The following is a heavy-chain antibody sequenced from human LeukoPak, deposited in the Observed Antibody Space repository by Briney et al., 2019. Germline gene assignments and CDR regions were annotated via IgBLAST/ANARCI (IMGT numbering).Heavy chain of an antibody. CDR2: IYSSIGT. Sequence: SGGSLRLPCAASGFTVSSIYMSWVRQAPGKGLEWVSVIYSSIGTDYADSVKGRFTISRDNSKNTVYLQMNSLRAEDTAVYYCAKDDGLTGIDYWGQGTLVTVSS. CDR1: GFTVSSIY. V-gene: IGHV3-53*01. CDR3: AKDDGLTGIDY. J-gene: IGHJ4*02. D-gene: IGHD7-27*01.